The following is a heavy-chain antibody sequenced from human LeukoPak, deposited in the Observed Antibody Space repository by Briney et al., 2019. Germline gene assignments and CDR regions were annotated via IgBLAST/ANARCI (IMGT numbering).Heavy chain of an antibody. D-gene: IGHD3-16*02. CDR2: ISYDGSNK. CDR1: GFTFSSYA. J-gene: IGHJ4*02. Sequence: GGSLRLSCAASGFTFSSYAMHWVRQAPGKGLEWVAVISYDGSNKYYADSVKGRFTISRDNSKNTLYLQMNSLRAEDTAVYYCASLYDYVWGSYRYRSAFDYWGQGALVTVSS. CDR3: ASLYDYVWGSYRYRSAFDY. V-gene: IGHV3-30*04.